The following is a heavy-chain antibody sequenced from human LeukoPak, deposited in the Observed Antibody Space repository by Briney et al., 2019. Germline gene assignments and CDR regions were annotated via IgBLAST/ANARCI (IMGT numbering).Heavy chain of an antibody. CDR1: GVSISSSNW. Sequence: SETLSLTCAVSGVSISSSNWWSWVRQPPGKGLEWIGEIYHSGSTNYNPSLKSRVTISVDKSKNQFSLKLSSVTAADTAVYYCARAEYGSGSYRFDYWGQGTLVTVSS. CDR2: IYHSGST. V-gene: IGHV4-4*02. J-gene: IGHJ4*02. CDR3: ARAEYGSGSYRFDY. D-gene: IGHD3-10*01.